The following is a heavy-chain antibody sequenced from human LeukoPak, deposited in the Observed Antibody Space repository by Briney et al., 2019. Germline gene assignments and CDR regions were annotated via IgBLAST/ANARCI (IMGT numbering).Heavy chain of an antibody. D-gene: IGHD3-9*01. V-gene: IGHV1-8*01. CDR3: ARVLGIRAGVYMDG. Sequence: ASVKVSCKASGYTFTSYDINWGRQGTGQGLGWMGRMNPNSSNTGYAQKFQARATMTRNTSISTAYMELSSLRSEDTAVDYCARVLGIRAGVYMDGWGKGTMVTVSS. CDR1: GYTFTSYD. J-gene: IGHJ6*03. CDR2: MNPNSSNT.